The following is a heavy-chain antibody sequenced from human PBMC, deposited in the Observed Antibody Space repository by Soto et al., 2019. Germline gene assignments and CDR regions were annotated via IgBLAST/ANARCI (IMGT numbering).Heavy chain of an antibody. V-gene: IGHV1-2*04. CDR2: INPKSGGT. D-gene: IGHD2-8*01. CDR1: GYSFTDYH. Sequence: ASVKVSCQASGYSFTDYHIHWVRQAPGQGLAWLGRINPKSGGTSTAQKFQGWVTMTTDTSISTASMELTRLTSDDTAIYYCARGDSTDCSNGVCSFFYNHDMDVWGQGTTVTVSS. CDR3: ARGDSTDCSNGVCSFFYNHDMDV. J-gene: IGHJ6*02.